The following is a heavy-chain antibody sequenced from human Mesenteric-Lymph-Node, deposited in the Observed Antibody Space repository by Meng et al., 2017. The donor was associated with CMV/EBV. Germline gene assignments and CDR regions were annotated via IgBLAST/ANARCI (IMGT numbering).Heavy chain of an antibody. V-gene: IGHV3-23*01. CDR1: GFTFSSYA. CDR2: ISGSGGST. J-gene: IGHJ4*02. Sequence: SGFTFSSYAMSWVRQAPGKGLEWVSAISGSGGSTYYADSVKGRFTISRDNSKNTLYLQMNSLRAEDTAVYYCAKSATIIAVAGTQDYWGQGTLVTVSS. D-gene: IGHD6-19*01. CDR3: AKSATIIAVAGTQDY.